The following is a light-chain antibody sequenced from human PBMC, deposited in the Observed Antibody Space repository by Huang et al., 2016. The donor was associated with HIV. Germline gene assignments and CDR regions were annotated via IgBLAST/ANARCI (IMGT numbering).Light chain of an antibody. J-gene: IGKJ4*01. V-gene: IGKV1-39*01. CDR2: SAS. Sequence: DIQMTQSPSSLSASVGDRVIITCRASLSISTDLNWYQQKSGKAPHLLIYSASTLQTGVPSRFSGGGSGTDFTLTISSLQPEDFATYYCQQSYTTPLTFGGGTKVEIK. CDR1: LSISTD. CDR3: QQSYTTPLT.